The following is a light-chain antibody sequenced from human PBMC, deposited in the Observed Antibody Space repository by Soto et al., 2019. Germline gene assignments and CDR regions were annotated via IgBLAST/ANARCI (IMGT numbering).Light chain of an antibody. CDR1: QSPEYSDGNTY. CDR2: KVS. Sequence: DVVMTQSPLSLPVTLGQPASISCRSSQSPEYSDGNTYLNWFQQRPGQSPRRLIYKVSNRDSGGXAXXIGSGLGTDFNMRIGSVEAEDVGVSYCMPGTHWPYTFGQGTKLEIK. V-gene: IGKV2-30*01. CDR3: MPGTHWPYT. J-gene: IGKJ2*01.